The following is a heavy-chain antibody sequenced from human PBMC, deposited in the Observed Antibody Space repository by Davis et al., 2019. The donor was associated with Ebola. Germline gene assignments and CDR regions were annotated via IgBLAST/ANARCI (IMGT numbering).Heavy chain of an antibody. Sequence: GGSLRLSCAASGFTFSDYYMSWIRQAPGKGLEWISYISRSGRTIHYADSVKGRFTISRDNAQNSLYLQMHSLRAEDTAVYYCARDIYGYYDSSGYYDSWGQGTLVTVSS. CDR1: GFTFSDYY. CDR2: ISRSGRTI. D-gene: IGHD3-22*01. CDR3: ARDIYGYYDSSGYYDS. J-gene: IGHJ5*01. V-gene: IGHV3-11*01.